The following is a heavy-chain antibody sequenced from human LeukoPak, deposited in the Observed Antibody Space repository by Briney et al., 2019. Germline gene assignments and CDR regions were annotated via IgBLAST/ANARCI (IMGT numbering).Heavy chain of an antibody. CDR2: INHSGST. CDR3: ARERDGRFFDY. CDR1: GGSFSGYY. D-gene: IGHD5-24*01. V-gene: IGHV4-34*01. Sequence: SETLSLTCAVYGGSFSGYYWSWIRQPPGKGLEWIGEINHSGSTNYNPSLKSRVTISVDTSKNQFSLKLSSVTAADTAVYYCARERDGRFFDYWGQGTLVTVSS. J-gene: IGHJ4*02.